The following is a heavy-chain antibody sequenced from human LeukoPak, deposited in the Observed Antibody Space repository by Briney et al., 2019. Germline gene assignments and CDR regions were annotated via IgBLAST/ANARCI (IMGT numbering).Heavy chain of an antibody. V-gene: IGHV4-59*01. D-gene: IGHD3-22*01. CDR2: TYYSGST. CDR3: ARDSSGWYYFDY. J-gene: IGHJ4*02. Sequence: SETLSLTCTVSGGSISSYYWSWIRQPPGKGLEWIGYTYYSGSTNYNPSLKSRITISVDTSKNQFSLKLSSVTAADTAVYYCARDSSGWYYFDYWGQGTLVTVSS. CDR1: GGSISSYY.